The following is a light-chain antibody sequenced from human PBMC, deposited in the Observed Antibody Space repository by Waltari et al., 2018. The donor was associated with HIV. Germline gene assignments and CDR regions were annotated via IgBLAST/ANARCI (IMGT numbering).Light chain of an antibody. J-gene: IGLJ2*01. CDR1: SSDVGGYKY. CDR3: CSYAGIYTFL. Sequence: QSALTQPRSVSGSPGQSVTISCTGTSSDVGGYKYVSWYQQHPGKAPKLMIYDVTKRPSWVPDRFSGSKSGNTASLTISGLQAEDEADYYCCSYAGIYTFLFGGGTKLTVL. V-gene: IGLV2-11*01. CDR2: DVT.